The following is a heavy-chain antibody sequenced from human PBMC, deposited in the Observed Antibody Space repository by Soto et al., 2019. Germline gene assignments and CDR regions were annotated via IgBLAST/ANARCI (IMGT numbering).Heavy chain of an antibody. CDR3: VRGVGGDYAGDNYYYYYMDV. CDR2: MNPNSGNT. D-gene: IGHD4-17*01. CDR1: GYTFTSYD. V-gene: IGHV1-8*01. J-gene: IGHJ6*03. Sequence: QVQLVQSGAEVKKPGASVKVSCKASGYTFTSYDINWVRQATGQGREWMGWMNPNSGNTGYAQKFQGRVTMTRNTSISTAYMELSSLRSEDTAVYYCVRGVGGDYAGDNYYYYYMDVWGKGTTVTVSS.